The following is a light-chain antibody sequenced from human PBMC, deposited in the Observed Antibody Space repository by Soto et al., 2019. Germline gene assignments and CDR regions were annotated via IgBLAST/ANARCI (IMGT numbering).Light chain of an antibody. Sequence: EIVMTQSPATLSVSPGERATLSCRASQSVSSNLAWYQQKPGQTPKLLIYVASTRATGIPARFSGSGSVTEFSLTISSLQSEDFVVYYCQQYNVWPLTFGGGTKVEFK. V-gene: IGKV3-15*01. CDR1: QSVSSN. CDR2: VAS. J-gene: IGKJ4*01. CDR3: QQYNVWPLT.